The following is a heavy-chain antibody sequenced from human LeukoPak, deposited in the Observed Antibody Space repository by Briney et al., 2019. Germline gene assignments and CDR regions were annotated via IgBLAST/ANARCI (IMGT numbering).Heavy chain of an antibody. Sequence: PSETLSLTCTVSGGSISSSSYYWGWIRQPPGKGLECIASIYYRGSTYYNPPLNSRVTISVDTSKNQFSLKLSSVTAADTAVYYCARYNSNYGTDYWGQGTLVTVSS. J-gene: IGHJ4*02. CDR3: ARYNSNYGTDY. D-gene: IGHD1-7*01. CDR2: IYYRGST. CDR1: GGSISSSSYY. V-gene: IGHV4-39*01.